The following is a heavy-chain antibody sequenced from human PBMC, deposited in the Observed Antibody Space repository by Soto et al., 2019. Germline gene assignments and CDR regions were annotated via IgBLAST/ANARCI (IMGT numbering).Heavy chain of an antibody. V-gene: IGHV3-15*07. CDR1: GFTFSNAW. D-gene: IGHD3-3*01. J-gene: IGHJ3*01. CDR2: IKSKTDGGTT. Sequence: GGSLRLSCAAYGFTFSNAWINWVRQAPGKGLEWVGRIKSKTDGGTTDFAAPVKGRFAISRDDSKNMVYLQMNSLKTEDTGIYYCAKERRFLEWFYTVDAFDVWGQGTMVTVSS. CDR3: AKERRFLEWFYTVDAFDV.